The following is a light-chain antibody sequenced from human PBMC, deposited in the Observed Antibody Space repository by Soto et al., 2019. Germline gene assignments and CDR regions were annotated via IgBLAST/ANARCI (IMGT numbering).Light chain of an antibody. CDR3: SSYTSSRTLLYV. V-gene: IGLV2-14*01. Sequence: QSALTQPASVSGSPGQSVTISCTGTSSDVGGYQYVTWYQQHPGKAPKLMIYEVSNRPSGVSNRFSGSKSGNTASLTISGLQAEDEADYYCSSYTSSRTLLYVFGTGTKQTVL. CDR2: EVS. CDR1: SSDVGGYQY. J-gene: IGLJ1*01.